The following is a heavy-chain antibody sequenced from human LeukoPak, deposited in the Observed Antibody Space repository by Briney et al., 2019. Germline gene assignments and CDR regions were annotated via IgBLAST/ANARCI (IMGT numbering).Heavy chain of an antibody. CDR3: ARLVAATGNFDY. Sequence: SGTLSLTCAVSGGSISSGGYSWSWIRQPPGKGLEWIGYIYHSGSTYYNPSLKSRVTISVDRSKNQFSLKLSSVTAADTAVYYCARLVAATGNFDYWGQGTLVTVSS. J-gene: IGHJ4*02. D-gene: IGHD6-13*01. CDR1: GGSISSGGYS. V-gene: IGHV4-30-2*01. CDR2: IYHSGST.